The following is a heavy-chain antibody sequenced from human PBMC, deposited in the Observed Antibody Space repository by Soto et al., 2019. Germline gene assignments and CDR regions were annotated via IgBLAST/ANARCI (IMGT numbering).Heavy chain of an antibody. CDR2: IYRTGST. D-gene: IGHD1-7*01. CDR3: AGRDPGTSVDY. V-gene: IGHV4-4*02. Sequence: SETLSLTCAVSGGSFTSNNWWTWVRQPPGQGLEWIGEIYRTGSTNYNPSLKSRVTISLDKSENQFSLKVTSLTAADTAVYYCAGRDPGTSVDYWGQGTLVTVSS. J-gene: IGHJ4*02. CDR1: GGSFTSNNW.